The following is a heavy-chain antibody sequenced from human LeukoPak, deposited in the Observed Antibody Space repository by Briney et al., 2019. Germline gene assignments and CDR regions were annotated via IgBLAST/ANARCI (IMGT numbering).Heavy chain of an antibody. V-gene: IGHV1-24*01. D-gene: IGHD2-15*01. CDR1: GYTLTELS. CDR3: AAGGIYSLLDY. Sequence: ASVKVSCKVSGYTLTELSMHWVRQAPGKGLEWMGGFDPGNGGTIYAQNFQGRVTMTEDTSTDTAYLELSSLTSEDTAMYYCAAGGIYSLLDYWGQGTLVTVSS. J-gene: IGHJ4*02. CDR2: FDPGNGGT.